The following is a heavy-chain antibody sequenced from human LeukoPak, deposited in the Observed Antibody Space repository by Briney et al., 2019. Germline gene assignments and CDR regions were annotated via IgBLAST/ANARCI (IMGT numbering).Heavy chain of an antibody. Sequence: ASVKVSCKASGYTFTSYDINWVRQATGQGLEWMGWMNPNSGNTGYAQKFQGRVTMTRNTSISTAYMELSSLRPEDTAVYYCARGRSSGSKYYYYYYGMDVWGQGTTVTVSS. V-gene: IGHV1-8*01. J-gene: IGHJ6*02. CDR2: MNPNSGNT. CDR3: ARGRSSGSKYYYYYYGMDV. D-gene: IGHD6-19*01. CDR1: GYTFTSYD.